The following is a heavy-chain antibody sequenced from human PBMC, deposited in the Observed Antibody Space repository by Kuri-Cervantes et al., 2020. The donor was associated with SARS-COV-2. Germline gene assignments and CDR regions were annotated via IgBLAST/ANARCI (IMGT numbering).Heavy chain of an antibody. J-gene: IGHJ4*02. Sequence: LSLTCAASGFTFSSYAMGWVRQAPGKGLEWVSAISGSGGSTYYADSVKGRFTISRDNSKNTLYLQMNSLRAEDTAVYYCAKALRVVVVAATDLFDYWGQGTLVTVSS. D-gene: IGHD2-15*01. CDR1: GFTFSSYA. CDR2: ISGSGGST. V-gene: IGHV3-23*01. CDR3: AKALRVVVVAATDLFDY.